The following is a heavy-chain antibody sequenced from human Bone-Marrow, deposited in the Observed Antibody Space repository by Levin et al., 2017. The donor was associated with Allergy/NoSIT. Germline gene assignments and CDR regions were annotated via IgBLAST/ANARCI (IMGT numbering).Heavy chain of an antibody. CDR2: LSLFFLF. CDR3: ARANHAYGYYFAY. Sequence: SLRLSCAVSGFTVSSYDMNWVRQAPGKGWEWFFFLSLFFLFFLPPPSSSVRGRFTISRDSSNSMLFLQMNSLITDDTAVYYCARANHAYGYYFAYWGQGALVTVSS. V-gene: IGHV3-66*01. J-gene: IGHJ4*02. CDR1: GFTVSSYD. D-gene: IGHD3-10*01.